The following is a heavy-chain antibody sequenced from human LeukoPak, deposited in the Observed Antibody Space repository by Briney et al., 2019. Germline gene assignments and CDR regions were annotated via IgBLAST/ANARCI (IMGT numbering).Heavy chain of an antibody. CDR3: ARYRTAVALGY. CDR1: GFTFSSYS. J-gene: IGHJ4*02. CDR2: ISSSSGYI. Sequence: PGGSLRLSCAASGFTFSSYSMNWVRQAPGKGLEWGSSISSSSGYIYYAESVKGRFTISRDNAKNSLYLQMNSLRAEDTAVYYCARYRTAVALGYWGQGTLVTVSS. D-gene: IGHD6-19*01. V-gene: IGHV3-21*01.